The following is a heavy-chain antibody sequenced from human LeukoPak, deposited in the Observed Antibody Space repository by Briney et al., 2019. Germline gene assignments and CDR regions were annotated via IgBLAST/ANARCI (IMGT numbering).Heavy chain of an antibody. CDR2: IYHSGTT. Sequence: SETLSLTCAVSGGSISSGGYSWGWIRQPPGKGLEWIGYIYHSGTTYYNPSLRSRGTISVDRSKNQFSLRLSSVTAADTAVYYCARFKRADGWSYFDYWGQGTLVTVSS. D-gene: IGHD6-19*01. CDR3: ARFKRADGWSYFDY. V-gene: IGHV4-30-2*02. J-gene: IGHJ4*02. CDR1: GGSISSGGYS.